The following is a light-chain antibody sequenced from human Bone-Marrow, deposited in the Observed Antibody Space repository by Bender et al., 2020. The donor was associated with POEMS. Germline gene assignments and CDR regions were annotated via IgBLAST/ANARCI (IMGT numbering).Light chain of an antibody. CDR1: SSKFGSYP. CDR2: NNS. V-gene: IGLV1-44*01. J-gene: IGLJ3*02. Sequence: QSVLTQPPSASGTPGQRVTISCSGSSSKFGSYPVNWYQQLPGAAPKLVIFNNSQRPSGVPDRFSGSNSGTSASLALSGLLSDDEADFYCATLDDSLNGWVFGAGTKLTVL. CDR3: ATLDDSLNGWV.